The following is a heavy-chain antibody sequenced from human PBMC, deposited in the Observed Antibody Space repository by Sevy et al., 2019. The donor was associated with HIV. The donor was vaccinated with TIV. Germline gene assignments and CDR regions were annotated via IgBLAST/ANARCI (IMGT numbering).Heavy chain of an antibody. V-gene: IGHV3-21*06. Sequence: GGSLRLSCAASGFTFNKYNMNWVRQAPGKGLEWVSTITGYSTDIYYADSVKGRFTISRDDAKNPLYLQMNGLRAEDTAIYYCARAEQTYFFDYWGQGTLVTVSS. CDR2: ITGYSTDI. CDR1: GFTFNKYN. CDR3: ARAEQTYFFDY. J-gene: IGHJ4*02.